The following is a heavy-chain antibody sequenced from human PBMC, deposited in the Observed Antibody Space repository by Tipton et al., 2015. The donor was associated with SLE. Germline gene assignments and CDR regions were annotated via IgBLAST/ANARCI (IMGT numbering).Heavy chain of an antibody. D-gene: IGHD3-10*01. V-gene: IGHV4-34*01. Sequence: LRLSCAVYGESFSGYYWSWIRQAPGKGLEWIGEMHHSGSTKYNPSLKSRVTISADTSKNHFSLKVTSVTAADTAVYYCATGRGSLYFQNWGQGTLVTVSS. CDR2: MHHSGST. CDR1: GESFSGYY. J-gene: IGHJ1*01. CDR3: ATGRGSLYFQN.